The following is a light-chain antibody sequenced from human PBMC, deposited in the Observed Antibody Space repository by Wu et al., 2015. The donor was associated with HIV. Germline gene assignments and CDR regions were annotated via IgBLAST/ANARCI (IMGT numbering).Light chain of an antibody. V-gene: IGKV3-20*01. Sequence: ESVLTQSPDTLSLSPGERATLSCRASQSVNSNYLAWYQQKPGQAPRLLIYGASSRATGIPDRFTGSGSGTDFTLTVTRLEPEDFAVYYCQQYGWSPTFGQRDQGGNQ. J-gene: IGKJ1*01. CDR2: GAS. CDR1: QSVNSNY. CDR3: QQYGWSPT.